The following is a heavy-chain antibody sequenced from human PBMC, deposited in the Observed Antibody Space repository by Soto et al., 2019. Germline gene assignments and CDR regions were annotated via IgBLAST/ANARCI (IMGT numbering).Heavy chain of an antibody. D-gene: IGHD3-10*01. J-gene: IGHJ4*02. CDR2: INHSGST. CDR1: GGSFSGYY. CDR3: ARTITMVRGVIRYYFDY. Sequence: SETLSLTCAVYGGSFSGYYWSWIRQPPGKGLEWIGEINHSGSTNYNPSLKSRVTISVDTSKNQFSLKLSSVTAADTAVYYCARTITMVRGVIRYYFDYWGQGTLVTVSS. V-gene: IGHV4-34*01.